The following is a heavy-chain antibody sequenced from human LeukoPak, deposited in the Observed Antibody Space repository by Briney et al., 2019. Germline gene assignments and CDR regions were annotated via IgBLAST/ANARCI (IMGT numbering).Heavy chain of an antibody. CDR3: ARGQTRRFLEWLYFDY. V-gene: IGHV4-34*01. CDR1: GGSFSGYY. D-gene: IGHD3-3*01. CDR2: INHSGST. Sequence: SETLSLTCAVYGGSFSGYYWSWIRQPPGKGLEWIGEINHSGSTNYNPSLKSRVTISVDTSKNQFSLKLSSVTAADTAVYYCARGQTRRFLEWLYFDYWGQGTLVTVSS. J-gene: IGHJ4*02.